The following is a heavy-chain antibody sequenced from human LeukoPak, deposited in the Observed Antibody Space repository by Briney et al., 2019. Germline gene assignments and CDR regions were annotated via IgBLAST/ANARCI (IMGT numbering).Heavy chain of an antibody. CDR3: ARDPGYYDSSSPGAFDI. Sequence: SETLSLTCAVYGESFSGHSCSWIRQPPGKGLEWIGEINHSGTSNINPSLKSRVTMSVDTSRNQFSLRLTSVTAADTAEYYCARDPGYYDSSSPGAFDIWGQGTMVTVSS. D-gene: IGHD3-22*01. CDR2: INHSGTS. V-gene: IGHV4-34*01. J-gene: IGHJ3*02. CDR1: GESFSGHS.